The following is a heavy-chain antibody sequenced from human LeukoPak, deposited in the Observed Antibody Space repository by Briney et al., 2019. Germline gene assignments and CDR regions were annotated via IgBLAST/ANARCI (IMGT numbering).Heavy chain of an antibody. CDR1: GGSISSSNW. D-gene: IGHD3-10*01. CDR3: ARGFGAGNYYYGWFDP. V-gene: IGHV4-4*02. Sequence: SETLALTCAVSGGSISSSNWWSWVRQPPGEGLEWIGFIHDSGSTYYNPSLKSRIIISRDLSKKQFSLKLSSVTAADTAVYYCARGFGAGNYYYGWFDPWGQGTLVTVSS. CDR2: IHDSGST. J-gene: IGHJ5*02.